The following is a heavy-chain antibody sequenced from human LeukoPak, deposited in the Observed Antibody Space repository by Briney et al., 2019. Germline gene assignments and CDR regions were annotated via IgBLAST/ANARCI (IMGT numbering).Heavy chain of an antibody. J-gene: IGHJ3*02. CDR2: INPNSGGT. CDR3: ARDQGVGAPIGAFDI. Sequence: ASVKVSCKASGYTFTGYYMHWVRQAPGQGLEWMGWINPNSGGTNYAQKFQGRVTMTRDTSISTAYMELSRLRSDDTAVYYCARDQGVGAPIGAFDIWGQGTMVTVSS. CDR1: GYTFTGYY. V-gene: IGHV1-2*02. D-gene: IGHD1-26*01.